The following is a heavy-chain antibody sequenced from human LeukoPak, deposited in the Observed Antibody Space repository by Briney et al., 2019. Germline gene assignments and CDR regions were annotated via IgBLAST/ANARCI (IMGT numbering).Heavy chain of an antibody. D-gene: IGHD6-19*01. CDR1: GFTFSSYG. V-gene: IGHV3-30*02. Sequence: GGSLRLSCAASGFTFSSYGMHWVRQAPGKGLEWVAFIRYDGSNKYYADSVKGRFTISRDNSKNTLYLQMNSLRAEDTAVYYCARDLGQGSGDYFDYWGQGTLVTVSS. CDR2: IRYDGSNK. J-gene: IGHJ4*02. CDR3: ARDLGQGSGDYFDY.